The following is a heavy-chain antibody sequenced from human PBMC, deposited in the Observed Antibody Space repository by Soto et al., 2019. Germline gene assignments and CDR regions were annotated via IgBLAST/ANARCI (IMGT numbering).Heavy chain of an antibody. D-gene: IGHD5-18*01. CDR1: GGSISSYY. CDR3: ARRYGYSFDY. Sequence: QVQLQESGPGLVKPSETLSLTCTVSGGSISSYYWRWIRQPPGKGLEWIGYIYYSGSTNYNLSLKSRVTISVDTSKNQLSLKLSSVTAADTAVYYCARRYGYSFDYWGQGTLVTVSS. J-gene: IGHJ4*02. CDR2: IYYSGST. V-gene: IGHV4-59*08.